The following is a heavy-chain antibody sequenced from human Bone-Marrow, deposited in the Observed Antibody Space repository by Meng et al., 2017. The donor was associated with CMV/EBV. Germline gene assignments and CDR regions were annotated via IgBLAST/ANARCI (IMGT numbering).Heavy chain of an antibody. CDR1: GFTFDDYT. CDR3: AKGNCSSTNCQFDC. CDR2: ISWDGGST. J-gene: IGHJ4*02. D-gene: IGHD2-2*01. V-gene: IGHV3-43*01. Sequence: GESLKISCAASGFTFDDYTMHWVRQAPGKGLEWVSLISWDGGSTYYADSVKGRFTISRDNSKNSLYLQMHSLRTEDTAFYYCAKGNCSSTNCQFDCWGQGTRVTGSS.